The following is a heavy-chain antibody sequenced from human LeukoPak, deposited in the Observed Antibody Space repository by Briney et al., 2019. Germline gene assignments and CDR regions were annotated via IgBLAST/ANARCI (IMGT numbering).Heavy chain of an antibody. D-gene: IGHD2-2*01. Sequence: PGGSLRLSCAASGFTFSSYSMNWVRQAPGKGLEWVSSISSSSSYIYYADSVKGRFTISRDNAKNSLYLQMNSLRAEDTAVYYCTRDSPNLIVVVPAASDAFDIWGQGTMVTVSS. V-gene: IGHV3-21*01. CDR1: GFTFSSYS. CDR2: ISSSSSYI. J-gene: IGHJ3*02. CDR3: TRDSPNLIVVVPAASDAFDI.